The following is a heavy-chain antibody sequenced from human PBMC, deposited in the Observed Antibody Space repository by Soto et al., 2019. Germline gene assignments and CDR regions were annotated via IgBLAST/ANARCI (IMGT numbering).Heavy chain of an antibody. V-gene: IGHV3-74*01. J-gene: IGHJ5*02. CDR2: INSDGSST. CDR3: ARVRIAARRGNWFDP. CDR1: GFTYSRYW. D-gene: IGHD6-6*01. Sequence: PGGSLRLSCAASGFTYSRYWMHWVRQAPGKGLVWVSRINSDGSSTSYADSVKGRFTISRDNAKNTLYLQMNSLRAEDTAVYYCARVRIAARRGNWFDPWGQGTLVTVSS.